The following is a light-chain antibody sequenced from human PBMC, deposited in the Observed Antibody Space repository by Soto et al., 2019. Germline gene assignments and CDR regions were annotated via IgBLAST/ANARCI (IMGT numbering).Light chain of an antibody. CDR2: DVS. J-gene: IGLJ1*01. CDR1: SGDIGDYNY. CDR3: CSYTRSGTLI. V-gene: IGLV2-14*01. Sequence: QSALTQPASVSGSPGQSITISCVGTSGDIGDYNYVSWYQQHPGKVPKVIIYDVSNRPSEVSYRFSGTKSGNTASLTVSGLQAEDEADYYCCSYTRSGTLIFGTGTKLTVL.